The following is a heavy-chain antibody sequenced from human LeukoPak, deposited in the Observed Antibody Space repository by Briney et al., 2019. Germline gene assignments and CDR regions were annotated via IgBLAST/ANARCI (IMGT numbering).Heavy chain of an antibody. CDR3: AKVSVEMATIGRRVYYYYYMDV. Sequence: PGGSLRLSCAASGFSFNNYAMYWVRQAPGKGLEWVALISYDGGDKYYAESMKGRITISRDNSKNTLYLQMNSLRAEDTAVYYCAKVSVEMATIGRRVYYYYYMDVWGKGTTVTVSS. D-gene: IGHD5-24*01. V-gene: IGHV3-30*18. CDR2: ISYDGGDK. CDR1: GFSFNNYA. J-gene: IGHJ6*03.